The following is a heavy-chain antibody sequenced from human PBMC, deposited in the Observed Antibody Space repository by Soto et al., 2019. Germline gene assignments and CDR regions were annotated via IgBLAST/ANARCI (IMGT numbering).Heavy chain of an antibody. CDR2: IYATGTT. V-gene: IGHV4-4*07. D-gene: IGHD1-1*01. J-gene: IGHJ5*02. CDR3: VRGGTKTLRDWFDP. CDR1: GASISGYY. Sequence: SETLSLTCAVSGASISGYYWSWIRKSAGKGLEWIGRIYATGTTDYNPSLKSRVMMSVDTSKKQFSLKLRSVTAADTAVYYCVRGGTKTLRDWFDPWGQGISVTVS.